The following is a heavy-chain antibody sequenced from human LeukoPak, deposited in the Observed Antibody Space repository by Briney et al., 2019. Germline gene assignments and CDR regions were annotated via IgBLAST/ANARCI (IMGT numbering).Heavy chain of an antibody. Sequence: PSETLSLTCTVSGGSISNYYWNWIRQSPGKGLEWIGYIDDSGNTNYNPSLKSQVTISVDKSKNQFSLKLSFVTAADTAMYYCARSDYHNSGSHTVFDAFDIWGQGTRVTVSS. D-gene: IGHD3-10*01. V-gene: IGHV4-59*01. J-gene: IGHJ3*02. CDR3: ARSDYHNSGSHTVFDAFDI. CDR1: GGSISNYY. CDR2: IDDSGNT.